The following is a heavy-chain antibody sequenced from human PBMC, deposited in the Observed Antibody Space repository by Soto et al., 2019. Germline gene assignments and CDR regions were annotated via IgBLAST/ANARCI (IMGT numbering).Heavy chain of an antibody. CDR2: ISHSGST. CDR1: GGSISSGGYS. V-gene: IGHV4-30-2*01. J-gene: IGHJ4*02. D-gene: IGHD6-13*01. CDR3: ARHVRGWQLMLDN. Sequence: SETLSLTCAVSGGSISSGGYSWSWIRQPPGKGLEWIGYISHSGSTYFSPSLKSRVTISVDRSKNQFSLKLSSVTAADTAVYYCARHVRGWQLMLDNWGQGSLVTVSS.